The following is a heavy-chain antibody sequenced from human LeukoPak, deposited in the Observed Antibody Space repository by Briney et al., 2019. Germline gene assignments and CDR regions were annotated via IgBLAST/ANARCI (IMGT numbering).Heavy chain of an antibody. CDR1: GFTFSSYD. CDR2: IGTAGDT. D-gene: IGHD6-19*01. J-gene: IGHJ4*02. CDR3: ARGSLGSSGWVWSDY. Sequence: PGGSLRLSCAASGFTFSSYDMHWVRQATGKGLEWVSAIGTAGDTYYPGSVKGRFTISRENAKNSLYLQMNSLRAGDTAVYYCARGSLGSSGWVWSDYWGQGTLVTVSS. V-gene: IGHV3-13*01.